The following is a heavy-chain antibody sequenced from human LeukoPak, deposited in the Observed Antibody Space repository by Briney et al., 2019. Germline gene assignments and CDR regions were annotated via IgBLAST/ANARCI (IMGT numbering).Heavy chain of an antibody. D-gene: IGHD3-22*01. CDR3: AREDDSSGYYRY. CDR1: GGSISSGSYY. Sequence: SETLSLTCTVSGGSISSGSYYWSWIRQPAGKGLEWIGRIYTSGSTNYNPSLKSRVTISVDGSKNQFSLKLSSVTAADTAVYYCAREDDSSGYYRYWGQGTLVTVSS. CDR2: IYTSGST. J-gene: IGHJ4*02. V-gene: IGHV4-61*02.